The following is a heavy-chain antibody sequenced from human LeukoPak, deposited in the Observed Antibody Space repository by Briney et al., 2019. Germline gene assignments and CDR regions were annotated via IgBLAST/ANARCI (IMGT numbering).Heavy chain of an antibody. V-gene: IGHV1-18*04. Sequence: GASVKVSCKASGYTFTSYGISWVRQAPGQGLEWMGWISAYNGNTNYAQKLQGRVTMTTDTSTSTAYMELRSLRSDDTAVYYCARESELERVPRWSDPWGQGTLVTVSS. CDR3: ARESELERVPRWSDP. CDR1: GYTFTSYG. CDR2: ISAYNGNT. D-gene: IGHD1-1*01. J-gene: IGHJ5*02.